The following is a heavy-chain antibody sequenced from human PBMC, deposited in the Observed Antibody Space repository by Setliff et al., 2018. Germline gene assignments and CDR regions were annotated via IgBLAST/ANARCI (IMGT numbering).Heavy chain of an antibody. Sequence: ASVKVSCKASGYSFSTYAMSWIRQAPGQGLEWMGWINTNTGNPSYAQGFTGRFVFSLDTSVSTAYLQISSLKPEDTAMYCCARASRFATIVWKGDYYMDVWGKGTTFTVSS. V-gene: IGHV7-4-1*02. CDR2: INTNTGNP. CDR3: ARASRFATIVWKGDYYMDV. CDR1: GYSFSTYA. J-gene: IGHJ6*03. D-gene: IGHD3-16*02.